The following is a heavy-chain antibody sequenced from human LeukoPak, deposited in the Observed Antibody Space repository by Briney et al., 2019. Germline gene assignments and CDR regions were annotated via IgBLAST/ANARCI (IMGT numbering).Heavy chain of an antibody. J-gene: IGHJ4*02. CDR3: ARGPANQLLWFGELLRHFDY. CDR2: MNPNSGNT. V-gene: IGHV1-8*01. D-gene: IGHD3-10*01. Sequence: ASVKVSCKASGYTFTSYDINWVRQATGQGLEWMGWMNPNSGNTGYAQKFQGRVTMTRNTSISTAYMELSSLRSEDTVVYYCARGPANQLLWFGELLRHFDYWGQGTLVTVSS. CDR1: GYTFTSYD.